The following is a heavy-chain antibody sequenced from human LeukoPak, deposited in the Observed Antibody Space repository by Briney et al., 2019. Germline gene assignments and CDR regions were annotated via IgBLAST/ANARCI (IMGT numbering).Heavy chain of an antibody. CDR1: GFTFSSYG. V-gene: IGHV3-48*01. CDR3: ARESGGSYGDY. J-gene: IGHJ4*02. CDR2: ISSSSSSI. Sequence: GGSLRLSCAASGFTFSSYGMHWVRQAPGKGLEWVSYISSSSSSIYYADSVKGRFTISRDNAKNSLYLQMNSLTAEDTAVYYCARESGGSYGDYWGQGTLVTVSS. D-gene: IGHD1-26*01.